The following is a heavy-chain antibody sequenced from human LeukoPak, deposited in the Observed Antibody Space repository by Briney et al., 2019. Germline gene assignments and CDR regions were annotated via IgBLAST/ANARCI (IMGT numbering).Heavy chain of an antibody. CDR1: GFTFSSYA. Sequence: PGGSLRLSCAASGFTFSSYAMSWVRQAPGKGLEWVSAISGSGGSTYYADSVKGRFTISRDNSKNTLYLQMNSLRAEDTAVYYCATTGGELLEALGDWGQGTLVTVSS. V-gene: IGHV3-23*01. CDR2: ISGSGGST. CDR3: ATTGGELLEALGD. D-gene: IGHD1-26*01. J-gene: IGHJ4*02.